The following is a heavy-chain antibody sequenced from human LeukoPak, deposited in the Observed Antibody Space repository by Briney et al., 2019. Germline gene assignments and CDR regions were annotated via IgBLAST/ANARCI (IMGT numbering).Heavy chain of an antibody. V-gene: IGHV3-7*03. Sequence: GASLRLSWEGSAFFFSGHWMNWVRHTPRKGLEWVARIKEDGSERRYVDSVKGRVSISRDNTKGSLFLQLNSLRAEDAAVYYCARDLGYCTNGVCHTWFDYWGQGALVAVSS. J-gene: IGHJ4*02. D-gene: IGHD2-8*01. CDR3: ARDLGYCTNGVCHTWFDY. CDR2: IKEDGSER. CDR1: AFFFSGHW.